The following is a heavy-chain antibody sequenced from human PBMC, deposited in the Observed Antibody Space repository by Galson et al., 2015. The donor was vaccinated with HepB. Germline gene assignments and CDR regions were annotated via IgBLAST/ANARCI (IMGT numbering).Heavy chain of an antibody. CDR3: AHRGEWELPFDF. CDR2: IFWDDDK. V-gene: IGHV2-5*02. Sequence: PALVKPTQTLTLTCTFSGFSLSTSGVGVGWVRQPPGKALEWLALIFWDDDKRYSPSLESRLTISEDTSKNQVVLTLTNVDPVDTATYYCAHRGEWELPFDFWGQGTLVTVSS. CDR1: GFSLSTSGVG. J-gene: IGHJ4*02. D-gene: IGHD3-16*01.